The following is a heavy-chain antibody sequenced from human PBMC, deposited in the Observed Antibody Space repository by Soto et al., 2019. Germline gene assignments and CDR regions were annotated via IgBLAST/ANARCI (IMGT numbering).Heavy chain of an antibody. Sequence: PGESRKISCQGSGYTFSNHWINWVRLVPGKGLEWTGIIFPRDSDTRYSPSLQGQVIISVDKSTNTAYLQWTRLTASDTAIYYCAKSIEGGPMDVWGQGTTVTVSS. J-gene: IGHJ6*02. CDR1: GYTFSNHW. V-gene: IGHV5-51*01. D-gene: IGHD1-26*01. CDR3: AKSIEGGPMDV. CDR2: IFPRDSDT.